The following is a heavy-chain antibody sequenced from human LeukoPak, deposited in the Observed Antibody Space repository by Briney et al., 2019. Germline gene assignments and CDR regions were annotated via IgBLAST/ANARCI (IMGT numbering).Heavy chain of an antibody. CDR1: GFTFSSYG. CDR2: IWYDGSNK. Sequence: GGSLRLSCAASGFTFSSYGMHWVRQAPGKGLEWVAVIWYDGSNKYYADSVKGRFTISRDNSKNTLYLQMNSLRAEDTAVYYCAKGGRITMVRGVIRGYYYYGMDVWGQGATVTVSS. J-gene: IGHJ6*02. D-gene: IGHD3-10*01. CDR3: AKGGRITMVRGVIRGYYYYGMDV. V-gene: IGHV3-33*06.